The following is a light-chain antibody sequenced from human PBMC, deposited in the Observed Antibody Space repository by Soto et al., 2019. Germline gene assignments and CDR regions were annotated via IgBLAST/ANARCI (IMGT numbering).Light chain of an antibody. Sequence: DIVLTQSPGTLSLSPGERATLSCRASHSVSSKYLAWYQQKPGQPPRVLIYGTSIRATGIPERFSGGGSGTDFTLTITRLEPEYFAVYYCQQDGSSLFTFGPGTKVDFK. CDR2: GTS. J-gene: IGKJ3*01. CDR3: QQDGSSLFT. CDR1: HSVSSKY. V-gene: IGKV3-20*01.